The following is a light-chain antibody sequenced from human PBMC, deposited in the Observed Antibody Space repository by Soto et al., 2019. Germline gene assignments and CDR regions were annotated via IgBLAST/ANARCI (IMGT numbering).Light chain of an antibody. CDR3: QQSYSTPGT. J-gene: IGKJ1*01. V-gene: IGKV1-39*01. CDR2: AAS. CDR1: QSISSY. Sequence: DIQMTQSPSSLSASVGDRVTITCRASQSISSYLNWYQQKPGKAPKLLIYAASSLQSGVPSRFSGSGSGTDFILTISSLQPEDFATYYCQQSYSTPGTFGQGTKVEIK.